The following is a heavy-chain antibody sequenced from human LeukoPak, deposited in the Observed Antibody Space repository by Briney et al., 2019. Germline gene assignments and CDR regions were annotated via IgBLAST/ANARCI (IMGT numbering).Heavy chain of an antibody. CDR1: GFTFSSYG. CDR2: ISYDGSNK. J-gene: IGHJ4*02. V-gene: IGHV3-30*18. Sequence: GGSLRLSCAASGFTFSSYGMHWVRQAPGKRLEWVAVISYDGSNKYYADSVKGRFTISRDNSKNTLYLQMNSLRAEDTAVYYCAKGLYSSGWSDFDYWGQGTLVTVSS. D-gene: IGHD6-19*01. CDR3: AKGLYSSGWSDFDY.